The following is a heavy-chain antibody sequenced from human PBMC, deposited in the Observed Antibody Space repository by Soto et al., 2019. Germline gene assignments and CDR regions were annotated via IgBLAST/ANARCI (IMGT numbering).Heavy chain of an antibody. J-gene: IGHJ4*02. CDR3: VGGQYYFDY. D-gene: IGHD3-10*01. V-gene: IGHV3-30*03. Sequence: QVQLVESGGGVVQPGRSLRLSCAASGFPFTSYGMHWVREGPGKGLEWVAVISYDGSNKFYADSVKGRFTISRDNSKNTLYLQMNSLRPEDTALYHCVGGQYYFDYRGQGTLVIVSS. CDR1: GFPFTSYG. CDR2: ISYDGSNK.